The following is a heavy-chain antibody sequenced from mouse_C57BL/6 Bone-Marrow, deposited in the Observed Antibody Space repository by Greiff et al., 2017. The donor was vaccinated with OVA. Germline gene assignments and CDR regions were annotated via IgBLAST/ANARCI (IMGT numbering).Heavy chain of an antibody. V-gene: IGHV10-1*01. CDR3: VRDYGGGFDY. CDR1: GFSFNTYA. J-gene: IGHJ2*01. Sequence: EVKLVESGGGLVQPKGSLTLSCAASGFSFNTYAMNWVRQAPGKGLEWVARIRSKSNNYATYYADSVKDRFTISRDDAESMLYLQMNNLKTEDTAMYYCVRDYGGGFDYWGQGTTLTVSS. D-gene: IGHD1-1*01. CDR2: IRSKSNNYAT.